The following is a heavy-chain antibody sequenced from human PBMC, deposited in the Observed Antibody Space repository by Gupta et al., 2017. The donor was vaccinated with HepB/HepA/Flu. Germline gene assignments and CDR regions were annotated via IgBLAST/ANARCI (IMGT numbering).Heavy chain of an antibody. CDR3: ARESYYYDSSGYHFYAFDI. CDR1: GFTFSRYA. D-gene: IGHD3-22*01. V-gene: IGHV3-30-3*01. Sequence: QVQLVESGGGVVPPGRSLRLSCAASGFTFSRYAIHWVRQAPGKGLEWVAVISYDGSNKYYADSVKGRFTISRDNSKNTLYLQMNSLRAEDTAVYYCARESYYYDSSGYHFYAFDIWGQGTMVTVSS. CDR2: ISYDGSNK. J-gene: IGHJ3*02.